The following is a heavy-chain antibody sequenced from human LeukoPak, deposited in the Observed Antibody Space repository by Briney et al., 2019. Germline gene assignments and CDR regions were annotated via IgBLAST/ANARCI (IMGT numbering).Heavy chain of an antibody. CDR2: IYYSGST. V-gene: IGHV4-30-4*08. J-gene: IGHJ2*01. CDR3: ARDDTNWYFDL. D-gene: IGHD3-9*01. CDR1: GGSISSGDYY. Sequence: PSQTLSLTRTVSGGSISSGDYYWSWIRQPPGKGLEWIGYIYYSGSTYYNPSLKSRVTISVDTSKNQFSLKLSSVTAADTAVYYCARDDTNWYFDLWGRGTLVTVSS.